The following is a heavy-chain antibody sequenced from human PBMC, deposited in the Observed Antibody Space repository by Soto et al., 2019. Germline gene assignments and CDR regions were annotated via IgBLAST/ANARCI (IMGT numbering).Heavy chain of an antibody. Sequence: QSLPCTVSDGSIRSYYWSWMLQPPGKGLEWIGYIYYSGSTNYNPSLKSRVTISVDTSKNQFSLKLSSVTAADTAVYYCARRRMSTNVFDYWGQGTLVTVSS. V-gene: IGHV4-59*01. CDR1: DGSIRSYY. D-gene: IGHD2-8*01. CDR3: ARRRMSTNVFDY. J-gene: IGHJ4*02. CDR2: IYYSGST.